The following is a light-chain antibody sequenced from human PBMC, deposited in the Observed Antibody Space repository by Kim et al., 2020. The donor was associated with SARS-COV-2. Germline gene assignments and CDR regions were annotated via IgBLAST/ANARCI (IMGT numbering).Light chain of an antibody. Sequence: VSPGERATLSCRASQSVSSNLAWYQQKPGQAPRLLIYGASIRATGIPARFSGSGSGTEFTLTISSLQSEDFAVYYCQQYNNWRLTFGGGTKVDIK. CDR2: GAS. CDR3: QQYNNWRLT. V-gene: IGKV3D-15*01. J-gene: IGKJ4*01. CDR1: QSVSSN.